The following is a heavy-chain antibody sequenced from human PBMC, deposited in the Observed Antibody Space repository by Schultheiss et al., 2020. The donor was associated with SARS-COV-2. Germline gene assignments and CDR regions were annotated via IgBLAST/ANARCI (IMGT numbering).Heavy chain of an antibody. J-gene: IGHJ5*02. CDR1: GFTFSDYY. CDR3: VRDRSWWTPYNCFDL. D-gene: IGHD2-15*01. V-gene: IGHV3-11*04. CDR2: ISGSGGST. Sequence: GGSLRLSCAASGFTFSDYYMSWIRQAPGKGLEWVSAISGSGGSTYYADSVRGRFTISRDNANNSLYLQMHSLRAEDTAVYYCVRDRSWWTPYNCFDLWGRGTLVTVSS.